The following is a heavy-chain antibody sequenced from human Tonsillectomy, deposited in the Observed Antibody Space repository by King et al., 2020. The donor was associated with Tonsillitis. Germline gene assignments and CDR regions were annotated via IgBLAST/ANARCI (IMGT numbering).Heavy chain of an antibody. Sequence: VQLVESGGGLVKPGGSLRLSCAASGFTFSDYYMSWIRQAPGKGLEWVSYISSSSSYTNYADSVKGRFTISRDNAKNSLFLQMNSLRAEDTAVYYCARVSPQDYFDYWGQGTLVTVSS. J-gene: IGHJ4*02. V-gene: IGHV3-11*05. CDR1: GFTFSDYY. CDR3: ARVSPQDYFDY. CDR2: ISSSSSYT.